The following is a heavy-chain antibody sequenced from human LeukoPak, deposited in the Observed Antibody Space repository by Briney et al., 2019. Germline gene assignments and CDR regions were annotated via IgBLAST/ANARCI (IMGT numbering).Heavy chain of an antibody. CDR3: AKSRSRYCSSSYYYYGMDV. CDR2: ISGSGGST. J-gene: IGHJ6*02. CDR1: GFTFSSYA. Sequence: GGSLRLSCAPSGFTFSSYAMSWVRQAPGKGLEWVSAISGSGGSTYYADSVKGRFTISRDNSKNTLYLQMNSLRAEDTAVYYCAKSRSRYCSSSYYYYGMDVWGQGTTVTVSS. D-gene: IGHD2-2*01. V-gene: IGHV3-23*01.